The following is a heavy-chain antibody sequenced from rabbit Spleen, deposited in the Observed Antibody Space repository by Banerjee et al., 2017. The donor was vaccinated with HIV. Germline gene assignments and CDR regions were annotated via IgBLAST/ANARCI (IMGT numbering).Heavy chain of an antibody. V-gene: IGHV1S40*01. CDR3: VRGASSTGYYSL. CDR2: IDTSSSGST. Sequence: QSLEESGGDLVKPGASLTLTCTASGLSFSASYYGYWVRQAPGKGLEWVACIDTSSSGSTYYASWVNGRFTISSHNAQNTLYLQLNSLTAADTATYFCVRGASSTGYYSLWGPGTLVTVS. D-gene: IGHD1-1*01. J-gene: IGHJ4*01. CDR1: GLSFSASYY.